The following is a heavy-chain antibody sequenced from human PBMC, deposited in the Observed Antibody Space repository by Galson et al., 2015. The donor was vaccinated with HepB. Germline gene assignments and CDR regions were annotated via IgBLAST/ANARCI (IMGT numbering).Heavy chain of an antibody. V-gene: IGHV3-30*18. CDR2: ISYDGSNK. CDR1: GFTFSSYG. D-gene: IGHD6-19*01. Sequence: SLRLSCAASGFTFSSYGMHWVRQAPGKGLEWVAVISYDGSNKYYADSVKGRFTISRDNSKNTLYLQMNSLRAEDTAVYYRAKDKQCLSYYYYGIDVWGQGTTVTVSS. J-gene: IGHJ6*02. CDR3: AKDKQCLSYYYYGIDV.